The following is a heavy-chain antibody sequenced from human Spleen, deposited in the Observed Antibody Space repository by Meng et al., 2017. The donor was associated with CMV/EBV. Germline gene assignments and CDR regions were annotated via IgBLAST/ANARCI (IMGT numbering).Heavy chain of an antibody. J-gene: IGHJ6*02. CDR2: IIPIFGTA. D-gene: IGHD6-19*01. V-gene: IGHV1-69*05. CDR1: GGTFSSYA. CDR3: ARDLNSSGWSEGYYYYGMDV. Sequence: KVSCKASGGTFSSYAISWVRQAPGQGLEWMGGIIPIFGTANYAQKFQGRVTITTDESTSTAYMELSSLRSEDTAVYYCARDLNSSGWSEGYYYYGMDVWGQGTTVTVSS.